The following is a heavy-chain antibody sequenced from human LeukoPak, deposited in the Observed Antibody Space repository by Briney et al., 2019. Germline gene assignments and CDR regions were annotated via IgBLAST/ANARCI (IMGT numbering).Heavy chain of an antibody. J-gene: IGHJ3*02. Sequence: ASVKVSCMASGYTFTSYDINWVRQATGQGLEWMGWMNPNSGNTGYAQKFQGRVTITRNTTISTAYMELSSLRSEDTAVYYCARRRGYSGYYGDAFDIWGQGTMVTVSS. CDR1: GYTFTSYD. CDR3: ARRRGYSGYYGDAFDI. V-gene: IGHV1-8*03. CDR2: MNPNSGNT. D-gene: IGHD5-12*01.